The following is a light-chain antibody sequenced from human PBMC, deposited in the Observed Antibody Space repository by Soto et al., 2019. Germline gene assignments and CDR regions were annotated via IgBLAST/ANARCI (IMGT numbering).Light chain of an antibody. CDR3: SSFVPGTSYV. V-gene: IGLV2-8*01. CDR2: EVN. Sequence: LTQAPSASWSPGQSVTISCAGTSNDVGRFNYVSWYQRHPGKAPKLIIYEVNKRPSGVPDRFSGSKSGNTASLPVSGLQAEDEADYFCSSFVPGTSYVFGTGTKVTVL. CDR1: SNDVGRFNY. J-gene: IGLJ1*01.